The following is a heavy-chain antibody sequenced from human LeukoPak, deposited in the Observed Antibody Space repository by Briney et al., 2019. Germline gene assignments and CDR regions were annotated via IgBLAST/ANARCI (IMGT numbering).Heavy chain of an antibody. Sequence: PSETLSLTCTVSGGSISSYYWSWIRQPPGKGLEWIGYIYYSGSTNYNPSLKSRVTLSVDTSKNQFSLKLSSVTAADTAVYYCARTYYDILTGYYPFDHWGQGTLVTVSS. J-gene: IGHJ4*02. V-gene: IGHV4-59*01. CDR2: IYYSGST. D-gene: IGHD3-9*01. CDR1: GGSISSYY. CDR3: ARTYYDILTGYYPFDH.